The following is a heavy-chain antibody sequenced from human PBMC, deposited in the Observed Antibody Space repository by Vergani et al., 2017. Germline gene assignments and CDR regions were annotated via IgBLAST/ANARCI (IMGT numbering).Heavy chain of an antibody. CDR1: GFTFGDYA. V-gene: IGHV3-49*04. D-gene: IGHD6-13*01. J-gene: IGHJ4*02. Sequence: EVQLVESGGGLVQPGRSLRLSCTVSGFTFGDYAMSWVRQAPGKGLEWVGFIRSKAYGGTTEYASSVRGRFTISRDDCKNIAYLQMISLKTEDTAVYYCAKTNRSWYPILDYWGQGTLVTVSS. CDR3: AKTNRSWYPILDY. CDR2: IRSKAYGGTT.